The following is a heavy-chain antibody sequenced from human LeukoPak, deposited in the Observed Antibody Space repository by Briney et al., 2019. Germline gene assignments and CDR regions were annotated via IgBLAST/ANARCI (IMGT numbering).Heavy chain of an antibody. J-gene: IGHJ4*02. CDR3: AKEYTGTFSPFPSYFDN. CDR1: GFTFSSYD. V-gene: IGHV3-23*01. Sequence: PGGSLRLSCTASGFTFSSYDMSWVRQAPGKGLEWVSGISGSGGSTYYADSVKGRFTISRDNSKSTLYLQMNSLRAEDTAVYYCAKEYTGTFSPFPSYFDNWGQGTLVTVSS. D-gene: IGHD1-26*01. CDR2: ISGSGGST.